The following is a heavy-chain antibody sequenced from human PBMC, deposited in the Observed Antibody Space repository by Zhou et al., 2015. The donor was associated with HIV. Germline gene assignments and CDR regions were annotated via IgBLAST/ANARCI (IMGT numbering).Heavy chain of an antibody. CDR2: ISATGHGL. J-gene: IGHJ5*01. D-gene: IGHD3-16*01. CDR1: GFIFDDFA. CDR3: AKDRKKYYDAYDS. V-gene: IGHV3-23*01. Sequence: EVHLSESGGRRGAAGGGSLRLSCVASGFIFDDFAMSWVRHRPGQGLEWISGISATGHGLFYANSIKGRFTISRDNSENILYLQMDSLRAEDTALYYCAKDRKKYYDAYDSWGQGTLVTVSS.